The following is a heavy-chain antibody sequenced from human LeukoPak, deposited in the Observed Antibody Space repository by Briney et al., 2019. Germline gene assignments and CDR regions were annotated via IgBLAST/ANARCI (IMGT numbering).Heavy chain of an antibody. J-gene: IGHJ4*02. D-gene: IGHD3-10*01. Sequence: GGSLRLSCAASEFTFNRYWMSWVRQAPGKGLQWVANIKQDGSEAHYVDSVKGRFTISRDNAKNSLSLQMNSLNVDDTGVYFCTRDALFGSGRTHLDFWSQGTWSPSPQ. CDR1: EFTFNRYW. V-gene: IGHV3-7*04. CDR3: TRDALFGSGRTHLDF. CDR2: IKQDGSEA.